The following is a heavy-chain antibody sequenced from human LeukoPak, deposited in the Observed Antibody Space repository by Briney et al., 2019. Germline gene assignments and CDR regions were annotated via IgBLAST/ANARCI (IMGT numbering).Heavy chain of an antibody. J-gene: IGHJ6*02. CDR1: GFTFSSYA. CDR3: VKDRGGSPFYGMDV. Sequence: GGSLRLSCAGSGFTFSSYAMSWVRQAPGKGLEWVSTISGSGGAGTYYADSVKGRFTVSRDNSRNMLYLPMNSLRAEDTAVYYRVKDRGGSPFYGMDVWGQGTTVTVSS. V-gene: IGHV3-23*01. CDR2: ISGSGGAGT. D-gene: IGHD1-26*01.